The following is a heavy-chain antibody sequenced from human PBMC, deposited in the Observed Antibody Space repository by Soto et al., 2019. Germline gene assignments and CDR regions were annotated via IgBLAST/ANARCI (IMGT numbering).Heavy chain of an antibody. CDR3: ARVESASWFDY. CDR1: GGSISNGAFY. V-gene: IGHV4-31*03. CDR2: IYYSGDT. D-gene: IGHD2-2*01. Sequence: QVQLQESGPGLVKPSQTLSLTCTVSGGSISNGAFYWTWIRQHPGKGLEWIGYIYYSGDTQYNPSLKSRLTISLDTSKNQFSLNLNSVTAADTAVYYCARVESASWFDYWGQGTLVTVSS. J-gene: IGHJ4*02.